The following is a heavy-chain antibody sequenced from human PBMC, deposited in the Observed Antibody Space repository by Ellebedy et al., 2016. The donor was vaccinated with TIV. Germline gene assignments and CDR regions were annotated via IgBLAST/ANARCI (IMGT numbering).Heavy chain of an antibody. J-gene: IGHJ1*01. CDR3: ARDTHYYVQYLQH. CDR1: GGTFRSYA. CDR2: IIPIFGTA. D-gene: IGHD3-10*02. V-gene: IGHV1-69*05. Sequence: SVKVSCKASGGTFRSYAISWVRQAPGQGLEWMGGIIPIFGTAIYAQKFQGRVTITTDESTSTAYMGLSSLRSEEPAVYYCARDTHYYVQYLQHWGQGTLVTVSS.